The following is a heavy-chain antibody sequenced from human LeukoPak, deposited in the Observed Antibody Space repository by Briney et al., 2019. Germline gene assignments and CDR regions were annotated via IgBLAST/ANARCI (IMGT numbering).Heavy chain of an antibody. D-gene: IGHD3-16*01. J-gene: IGHJ4*02. CDR3: ARDVKGGNFDY. Sequence: SETLSLTCTVSGGSISSYYWSWIRQPPGKGLEWIGYIYYSGSTNYNPSLKSRVTIPVDTSKNQFSLKLSSVTAEDTAVYYCARDVKGGNFDYWGQGTLVTVSS. CDR2: IYYSGST. CDR1: GGSISSYY. V-gene: IGHV4-59*01.